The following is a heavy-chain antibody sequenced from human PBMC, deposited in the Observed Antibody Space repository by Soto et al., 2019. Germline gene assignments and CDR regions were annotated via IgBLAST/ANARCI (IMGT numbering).Heavy chain of an antibody. CDR1: GFTFSSYA. J-gene: IGHJ3*02. Sequence: GSLRLSCAASGFTFSSYAMHWVRQAPGKGLEWVAVISYDGSNKYYADSVKGRFTISRDNSKNTLYLQMNSLRAEDTAVYYCARGEQQLIWGQGTMVTVSS. CDR2: ISYDGSNK. V-gene: IGHV3-30-3*01. D-gene: IGHD6-13*01. CDR3: ARGEQQLI.